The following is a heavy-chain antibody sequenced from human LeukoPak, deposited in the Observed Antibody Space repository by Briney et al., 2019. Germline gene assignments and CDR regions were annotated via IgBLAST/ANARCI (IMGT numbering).Heavy chain of an antibody. CDR1: GFTFSSYA. CDR3: AGAGSSGYLSY. Sequence: GGSLRLSCAASGFTFSSYAMHWVRQAPGKGLEWVAVISYDGSNKYYADSVKGRFTISRDNSKNTLYLQKNSLRAEDTAVYYCAGAGSSGYLSYWGQGTLVTVPS. V-gene: IGHV3-30-3*01. D-gene: IGHD3-22*01. CDR2: ISYDGSNK. J-gene: IGHJ4*02.